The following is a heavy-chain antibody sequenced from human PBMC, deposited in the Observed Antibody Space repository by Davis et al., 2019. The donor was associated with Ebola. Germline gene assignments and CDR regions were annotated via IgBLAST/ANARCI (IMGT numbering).Heavy chain of an antibody. D-gene: IGHD2-8*01. J-gene: IGHJ6*02. V-gene: IGHV3-30-3*01. CDR1: GFPFSSYA. Sequence: GGSLRLSCAASGFPFSSYAMHWVRQAPGKGLEWVAVISYDGSNKYYADSVKGRFTISRDNSKNTLYLQMNSLRAEDTAVYYCARERDIVLMVYAKNYYYYGMDVWGQGTTVTVSS. CDR2: ISYDGSNK. CDR3: ARERDIVLMVYAKNYYYYGMDV.